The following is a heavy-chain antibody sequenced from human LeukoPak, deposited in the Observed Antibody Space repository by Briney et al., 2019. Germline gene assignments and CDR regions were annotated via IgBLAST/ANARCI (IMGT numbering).Heavy chain of an antibody. CDR3: AKGGGRPLDDAFDV. CDR1: GFTFNNYA. V-gene: IGHV3-23*01. Sequence: GSLRLSCAAAGFTFNNYAMSWVRQAPGKGLKWVSGISSGGSTYYADSVKGRFTISRDNSKNTLFLQMNSLRAEDTAVYYCAKGGGRPLDDAFDVWGQGTMVTVSS. J-gene: IGHJ3*01. CDR2: ISSGGST.